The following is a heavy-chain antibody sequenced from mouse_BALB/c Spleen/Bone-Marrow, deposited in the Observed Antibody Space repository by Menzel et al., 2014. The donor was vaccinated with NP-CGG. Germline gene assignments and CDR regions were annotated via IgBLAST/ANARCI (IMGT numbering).Heavy chain of an antibody. D-gene: IGHD2-3*01. CDR3: ARYDGYLDY. V-gene: IGHV1-54*01. Sequence: VQLQQSGAEQVRPGTSVKVSCKASGYAFTDYLMEWLKQRPGQGLEWIGVINPGSGGTNQNEKFKDKATLTADISSNTAYMQLSSLTSDDSAVYFCARYDGYLDYWGQGTTLTVSS. CDR1: GYAFTDYL. CDR2: INPGSGGT. J-gene: IGHJ2*01.